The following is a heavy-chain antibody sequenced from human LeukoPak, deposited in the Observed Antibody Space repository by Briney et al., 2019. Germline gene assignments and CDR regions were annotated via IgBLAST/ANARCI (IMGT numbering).Heavy chain of an antibody. Sequence: GGSLRLSCAASGFTFSNYGMHWVRQAPGKGLEWVAFIQYDGSNKYYADSVKGRFTISRDNSKNTLYLQMNSLSAEDTAVYYCVKDPDYYGSGSFYFDYWGQGTLITVSS. CDR1: GFTFSNYG. V-gene: IGHV3-30*02. CDR2: IQYDGSNK. J-gene: IGHJ4*02. CDR3: VKDPDYYGSGSFYFDY. D-gene: IGHD3-10*01.